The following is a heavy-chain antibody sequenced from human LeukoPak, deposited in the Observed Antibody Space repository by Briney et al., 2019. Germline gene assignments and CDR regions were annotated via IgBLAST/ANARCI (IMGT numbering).Heavy chain of an antibody. V-gene: IGHV4-59*08. CDR2: AYHTGHT. CDR3: ARHPFSAPFDY. CDR1: GGSFSGYY. Sequence: PSETLSLTCAVYGGSFSGYYWSWIRLTPGKGLEWIAYAYHTGHTHYNPSLKSRATISLDTSKNQFSLKVISVTAADTAVYYRARHPFSAPFDYWGQGTLVTVSS. J-gene: IGHJ4*02. D-gene: IGHD6-19*01.